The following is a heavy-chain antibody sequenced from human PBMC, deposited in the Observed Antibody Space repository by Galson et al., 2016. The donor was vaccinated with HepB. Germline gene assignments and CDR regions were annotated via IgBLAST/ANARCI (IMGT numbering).Heavy chain of an antibody. J-gene: IGHJ4*02. V-gene: IGHV3-15*01. CDR1: GFTFSNAW. D-gene: IGHD5/OR15-5a*01. CDR3: ATLSKGAIDF. Sequence: SLRLSCAASGFTFSNAWMTWVRQAPGKGLGWVGRIKSETDGGTAVYAAPVKGRFTISRDGSRSTLHLQMDSLITEDTAVYYCATLSKGAIDFRGQGTLVTVSS. CDR2: IKSETDGGTA.